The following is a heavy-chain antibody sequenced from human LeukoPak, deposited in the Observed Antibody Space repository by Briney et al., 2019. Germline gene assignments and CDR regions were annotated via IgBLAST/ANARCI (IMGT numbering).Heavy chain of an antibody. J-gene: IGHJ6*02. D-gene: IGHD2-8*01. CDR3: ARFTYCTNGVCYGYYYYYGMDV. CDR2: IYYSGST. Sequence: SETLSLTCTVSGGSISSGGYYWSWIRQHPGKGLEWIGYIYYSGSTYYNPSLKSRVTISVDTSKNQFSLKLSSVTAADTAVYYCARFTYCTNGVCYGYYYYYGMDVWGQGTTVTVSS. CDR1: GGSISSGGYY. V-gene: IGHV4-31*03.